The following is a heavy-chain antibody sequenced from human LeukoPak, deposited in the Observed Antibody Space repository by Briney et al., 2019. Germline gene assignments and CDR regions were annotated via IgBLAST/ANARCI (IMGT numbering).Heavy chain of an antibody. D-gene: IGHD3-10*01. Sequence: SSVKVSCKASGGTFSSYAISWVRQAPGQGLEWMGVVIPIFGTANYAQTFQGRVTITQDESTSTAYMELSSLRSENTAVYYCASCAIYGSGSSVWGKGTTVTVSS. CDR2: VIPIFGTA. CDR3: ASCAIYGSGSSV. J-gene: IGHJ6*04. V-gene: IGHV1-69*01. CDR1: GGTFSSYA.